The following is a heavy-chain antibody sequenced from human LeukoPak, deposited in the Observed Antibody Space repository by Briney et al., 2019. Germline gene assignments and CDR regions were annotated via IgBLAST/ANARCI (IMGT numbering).Heavy chain of an antibody. D-gene: IGHD4-17*01. V-gene: IGHV3-48*02. Sequence: GGSLRLSCAASGFTFSSYSMNWVRRAPGKGLEWVSYIGTTTTIDYADSVKGRFTISRDNAQNSLFLQMNSLRDEDTAVYYCARDKDYGFDYWGQGTLVTVSS. CDR1: GFTFSSYS. CDR2: IGTTTTI. CDR3: ARDKDYGFDY. J-gene: IGHJ4*02.